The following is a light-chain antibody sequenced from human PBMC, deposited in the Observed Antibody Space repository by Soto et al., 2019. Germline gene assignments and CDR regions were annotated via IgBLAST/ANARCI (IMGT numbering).Light chain of an antibody. CDR2: NVN. CDR1: SSDVGNYNY. V-gene: IGLV2-14*01. J-gene: IGLJ1*01. CDR3: SSFTSSTTYV. Sequence: QSVLTQFASVSGSPGQSITISCTGTSSDVGNYNYVSWYQQHPGEVPKLIIFNVNNRPSGVSNRFSGSKSGNTASLTISGLQAEDEADYYCSSFTSSTTYVFGTGNKVTV.